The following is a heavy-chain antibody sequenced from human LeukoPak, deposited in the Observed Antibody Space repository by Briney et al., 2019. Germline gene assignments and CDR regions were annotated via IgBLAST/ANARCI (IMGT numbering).Heavy chain of an antibody. V-gene: IGHV1-2*02. Sequence: ASVKVSCKASGYTFTGYYMHWVRQAPGQGLEWMGWINPNSGGTNYAQKFQGRVTMTRDTSISTAYMELSRLRSDDTAVYYCARDPQGGAYDSSGYYQGWYFDLWGRGTLVTVSS. CDR3: ARDPQGGAYDSSGYYQGWYFDL. D-gene: IGHD3-22*01. CDR1: GYTFTGYY. CDR2: INPNSGGT. J-gene: IGHJ2*01.